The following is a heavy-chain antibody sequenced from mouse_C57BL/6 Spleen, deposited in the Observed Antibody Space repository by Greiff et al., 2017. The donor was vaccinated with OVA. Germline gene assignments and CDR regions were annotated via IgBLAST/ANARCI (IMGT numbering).Heavy chain of an antibody. CDR2: FYPGSGSI. Sequence: QVQLKESGAELVKPGASVKLSCKASGYTFTEYTIHWVKQSPGKGLEWIGWFYPGSGSIKYTEKFKAKFTLTTDNSSSTVYMELSRLTSEDSAVYFCARHEKLAYYAMDYWGQGTSVTVSS. V-gene: IGHV1-62-2*01. CDR3: ARHEKLAYYAMDY. J-gene: IGHJ4*01. CDR1: GYTFTEYT.